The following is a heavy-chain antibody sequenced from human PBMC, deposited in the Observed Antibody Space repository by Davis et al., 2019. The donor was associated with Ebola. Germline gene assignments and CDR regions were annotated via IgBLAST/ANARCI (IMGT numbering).Heavy chain of an antibody. CDR1: GFTFSSYG. Sequence: PGGSLRLSCAVSGFTFSSYGMHWVRQAPGKGLEWVAVISYDGSNKYYADSVKGRFTISRDNSKNTLYLQMNSLRAEDTAVYYCARDDNWNYEKYYFDYWGQGTLVTVSS. CDR2: ISYDGSNK. CDR3: ARDDNWNYEKYYFDY. V-gene: IGHV3-30*03. D-gene: IGHD1-7*01. J-gene: IGHJ4*02.